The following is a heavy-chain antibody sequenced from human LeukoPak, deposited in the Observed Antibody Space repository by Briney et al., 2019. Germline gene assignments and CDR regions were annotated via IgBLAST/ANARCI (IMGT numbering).Heavy chain of an antibody. CDR1: GYSLRDLS. CDR3: ATGVYGWPFFDN. Sequence: ASLKVSCKVSGYSLRDLSMHWVRQTPGKGLEWMGGSDPEDGKTIYAQDFQGRVTMTEDTSTHTIYMELSSLRSEDTAVYYCATGVYGWPFFDNWGQGTLVIVSS. V-gene: IGHV1-24*01. D-gene: IGHD2-8*01. J-gene: IGHJ4*02. CDR2: SDPEDGKT.